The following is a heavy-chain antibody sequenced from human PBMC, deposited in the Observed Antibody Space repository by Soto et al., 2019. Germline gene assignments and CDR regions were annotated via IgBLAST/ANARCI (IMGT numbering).Heavy chain of an antibody. J-gene: IGHJ5*02. CDR1: GYSIRSGYF. Sequence: SETLSLTCAVSGYSIRSGYFWGWIRQPPGKGLEWIGSMYHSGITYYNLSLKSRVTISVDTSKNQLSLKLSSVTAADTAVYYCAVGSKARWFDPWGQGTLVTVSS. V-gene: IGHV4-38-2*01. CDR3: AVGSKARWFDP. CDR2: MYHSGIT. D-gene: IGHD5-12*01.